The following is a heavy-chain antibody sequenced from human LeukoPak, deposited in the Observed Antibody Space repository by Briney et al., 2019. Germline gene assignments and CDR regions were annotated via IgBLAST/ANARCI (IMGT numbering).Heavy chain of an antibody. J-gene: IGHJ4*02. CDR1: GASISSGGYY. Sequence: SETLSLTCTVSGASISSGGYYWSWIRQHPGKGLEWIGYIYYTGSTYYNPSLRSRIFLSVDTARNQFSLQLRSVTAADTAVYYCASHCSGGTCYRYFFDYWGQGTQVTVSS. CDR3: ASHCSGGTCYRYFFDY. V-gene: IGHV4-31*03. D-gene: IGHD2-15*01. CDR2: IYYTGST.